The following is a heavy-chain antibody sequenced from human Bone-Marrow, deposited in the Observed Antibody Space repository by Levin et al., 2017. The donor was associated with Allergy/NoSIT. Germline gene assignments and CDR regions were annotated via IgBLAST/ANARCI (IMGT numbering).Heavy chain of an antibody. Sequence: SCAASGFPFTSYAMSWVRQAPGKGLEWVSGISGSGDSTYYADSVKGRFTISRDNSKNTLFLQMNSLRAEDTALYYCAKDSLGGVLVMGAFNFWGQGTMVTVSS. V-gene: IGHV3-23*01. CDR3: AKDSLGGVLVMGAFNF. J-gene: IGHJ3*01. CDR1: GFPFTSYA. D-gene: IGHD3-16*02. CDR2: ISGSGDST.